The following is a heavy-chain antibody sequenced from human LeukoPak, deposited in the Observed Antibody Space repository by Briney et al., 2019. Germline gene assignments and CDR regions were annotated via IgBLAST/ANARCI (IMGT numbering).Heavy chain of an antibody. CDR3: ARAGLGGSYVFDY. CDR2: IKQDGSEK. D-gene: IGHD1-26*01. Sequence: GGSLRLSCAASGFTFSTYNMNWVRQAPGKGLEWVANIKQDGSEKYYVDSVKGRFTISRDNAKNSLYLQMNSLRSEDTAVYYCARAGLGGSYVFDYWGQGTLVTVSS. J-gene: IGHJ4*02. CDR1: GFTFSTYN. V-gene: IGHV3-7*03.